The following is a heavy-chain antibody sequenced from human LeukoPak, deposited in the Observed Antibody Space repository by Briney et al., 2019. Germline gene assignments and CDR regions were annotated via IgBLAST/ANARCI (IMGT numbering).Heavy chain of an antibody. CDR1: GYTFTSYG. V-gene: IGHV1-2*02. Sequence: ASVKVSCKASGYTFTSYGISWVRQAPGQGLEWMGWISPNSGGTNYAQKFQGRVTMTRDTSISTAYMELSRLRSDDTAVYYCASTLRITMVRAQFDYWGQGTLVTVSS. CDR3: ASTLRITMVRAQFDY. D-gene: IGHD3-10*01. J-gene: IGHJ4*02. CDR2: ISPNSGGT.